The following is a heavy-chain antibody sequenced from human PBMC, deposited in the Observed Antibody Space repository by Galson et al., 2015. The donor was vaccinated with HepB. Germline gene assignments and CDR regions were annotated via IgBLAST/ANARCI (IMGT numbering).Heavy chain of an antibody. D-gene: IGHD3-16*02. V-gene: IGHV3-48*01. CDR3: ARNPPSFHLHKMGG. CDR1: GVTIPSYS. CDR2: ISAGSTTI. Sequence: SLRLSCAASGVTIPSYSMNWVRKAPGKGLEWLAYISAGSTTIYYAASVKGRFTISRDNAKNFLYLHMNSLRGEDAAVYYCARNPPSFHLHKMGGWGHG. J-gene: IGHJ6*02.